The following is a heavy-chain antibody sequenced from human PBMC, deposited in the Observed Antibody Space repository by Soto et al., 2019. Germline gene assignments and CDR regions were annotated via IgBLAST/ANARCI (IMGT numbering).Heavy chain of an antibody. CDR1: GGSFSDYA. V-gene: IGHV1-69*01. Sequence: QVQLVQSGAEVKKPGSSVKVSCQASGGSFSDYAISWVRQAPGQGLEWMGGIIPMLGIADNAQKFQGRVIITADEYTSTVYMELSSLRSDDTAVYYCARDGDYYDSSGSQRDYHYYGMDVWGQGTTVTVAS. CDR2: IIPMLGIA. CDR3: ARDGDYYDSSGSQRDYHYYGMDV. D-gene: IGHD3-22*01. J-gene: IGHJ6*02.